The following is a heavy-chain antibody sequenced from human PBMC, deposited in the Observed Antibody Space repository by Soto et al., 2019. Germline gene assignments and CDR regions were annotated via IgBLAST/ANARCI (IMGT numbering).Heavy chain of an antibody. V-gene: IGHV3-48*01. Sequence: PGGSLRLSCAASGFTFRSYSMNWVRQAPGKGLEWVSYISSSSSTIYYADSVKGRFSISRDNAKNSLFLQMDSLRAEDTAVYYCARGEYSSSSGIPYWGQGTLVTVSS. D-gene: IGHD6-6*01. CDR3: ARGEYSSSSGIPY. J-gene: IGHJ4*02. CDR2: ISSSSSTI. CDR1: GFTFRSYS.